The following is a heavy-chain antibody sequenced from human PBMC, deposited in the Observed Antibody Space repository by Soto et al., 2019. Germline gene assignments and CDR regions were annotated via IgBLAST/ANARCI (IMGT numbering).Heavy chain of an antibody. J-gene: IGHJ5*02. D-gene: IGHD2-21*01. CDR3: ARDPEYCGGDCYGWFDP. CDR1: GGSISSSSYY. V-gene: IGHV4-39*07. Sequence: SETLSLTCTVSGGSISSSSYYWGWIRQPPGKGLEWIGSIYYTGSTYYNPSLKSRVTISVDTSKKQISLRLSSVTAADTAVYYCARDPEYCGGDCYGWFDPPGQGTRVTVSS. CDR2: IYYTGST.